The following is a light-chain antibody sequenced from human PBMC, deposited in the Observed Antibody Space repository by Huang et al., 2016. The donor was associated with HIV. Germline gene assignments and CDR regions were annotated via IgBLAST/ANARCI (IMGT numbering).Light chain of an antibody. J-gene: IGKJ4*01. CDR3: QQRSNWPPLT. CDR2: DAS. V-gene: IGKV3-11*01. CDR1: QSVSSY. Sequence: EIVLTQAPATLSLSPGDRATLSCRASQSVSSYLAWYQQQPGQAPRLLIYDASNRAAGIPARFSGSGSGTDFTLTISSREPEDFAVYYCQQRSNWPPLTFGGGTKVEIK.